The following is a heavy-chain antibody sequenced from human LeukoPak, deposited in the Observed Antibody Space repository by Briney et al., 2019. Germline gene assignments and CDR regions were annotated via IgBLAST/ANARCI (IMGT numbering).Heavy chain of an antibody. Sequence: GGSLRLSRAASGFTFSSYSMNWVRQAPGKGLEWVSSISSSSSYIYYADSVKGRFTISRDNAKNSLYLQMNSLRAEDTAVYYCAKGGATDAFDIWGQGTMVTVSS. D-gene: IGHD1-26*01. J-gene: IGHJ3*02. V-gene: IGHV3-21*01. CDR1: GFTFSSYS. CDR2: ISSSSSYI. CDR3: AKGGATDAFDI.